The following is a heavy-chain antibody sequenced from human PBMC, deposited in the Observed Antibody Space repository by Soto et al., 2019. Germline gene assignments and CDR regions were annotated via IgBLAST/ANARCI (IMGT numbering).Heavy chain of an antibody. V-gene: IGHV3-7*01. CDR3: ARGYFDWLGYYYYYMDV. J-gene: IGHJ6*03. D-gene: IGHD3-9*01. CDR2: IKQDGSEK. CDR1: GFTFSSYW. Sequence: GGSLRLSCAASGFTFSSYWMSWVRQAPGKGLEWVANIKQDGSEKYYVDSVKGRFTISRDNAKNSLYLKMNSLRAEDTAVYYCARGYFDWLGYYYYYMDVWGKGTTVTVSS.